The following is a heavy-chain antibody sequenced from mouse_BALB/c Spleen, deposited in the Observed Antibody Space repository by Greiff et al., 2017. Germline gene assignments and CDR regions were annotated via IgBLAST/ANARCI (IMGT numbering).Heavy chain of an antibody. CDR1: GFNIKDTY. CDR3: GRSCGYDGYFDY. D-gene: IGHD2-2*01. Sequence: VQLQQSGAELVKPGASVKLSCTASGFNIKDTYMHWVKQRPEQGLEWIGRIDPANGNTKYDPKFQGKATITADTSSNTAYLQLSSLTSEDTAVYYCGRSCGYDGYFDYWGQGTTLTVSA. V-gene: IGHV14-3*02. CDR2: IDPANGNT. J-gene: IGHJ2*01.